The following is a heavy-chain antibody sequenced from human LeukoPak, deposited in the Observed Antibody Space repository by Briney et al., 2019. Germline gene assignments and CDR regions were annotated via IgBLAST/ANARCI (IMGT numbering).Heavy chain of an antibody. D-gene: IGHD5-18*01. CDR1: GYSISSGYY. CDR2: IYYSGST. J-gene: IGHJ5*02. CDR3: AREIQLRYNWFDP. Sequence: SETLSLTCAVSGYSISSGYYWGWIRQPPGKGLEWIGYIYYSGSTYYNPSLKSRVTISVDTSKNQFSLKLSSVTAAETAVYYCAREIQLRYNWFDPWGQGTLVTVSS. V-gene: IGHV4-38-2*02.